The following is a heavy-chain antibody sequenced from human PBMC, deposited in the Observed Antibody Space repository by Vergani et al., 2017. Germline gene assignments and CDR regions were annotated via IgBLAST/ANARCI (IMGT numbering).Heavy chain of an antibody. D-gene: IGHD3-22*01. CDR1: GYSFTNYW. CDR3: ARLYGRDSSGSKYFDY. Sequence: EVQLVQSGADVKKPGESLKISCQISGYSFTNYWIGWVRQMPGKGLDWMGIIHPADSDTRYSPSFQGQVTISVDKSISTAYLQRSSLRASDSAMYYCARLYGRDSSGSKYFDYWGQGTLVTVSS. V-gene: IGHV5-51*01. J-gene: IGHJ4*02. CDR2: IHPADSDT.